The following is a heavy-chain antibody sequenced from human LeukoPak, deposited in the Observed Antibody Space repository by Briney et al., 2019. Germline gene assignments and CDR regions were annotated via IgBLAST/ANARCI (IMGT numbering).Heavy chain of an antibody. V-gene: IGHV1-3*04. CDR2: INTGNDNT. CDR3: ARDRYYGSGSYNYFDY. Sequence: GASVKVSCKASGYTFSSYAIHWVRQAPGQRLEWMGWINTGNDNTQYSEKFQGRVTITRDTSASTAYMDLSSLRSEDTAVYYCARDRYYGSGSYNYFDYWGQGTLVTVPS. CDR1: GYTFSSYA. D-gene: IGHD3-10*01. J-gene: IGHJ4*02.